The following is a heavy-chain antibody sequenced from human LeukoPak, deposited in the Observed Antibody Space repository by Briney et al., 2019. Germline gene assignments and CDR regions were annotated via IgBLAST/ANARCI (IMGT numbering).Heavy chain of an antibody. CDR2: FDPEDGET. V-gene: IGHV1-24*01. D-gene: IGHD3-16*01. Sequence: ASVKVSCKVSGYTLTELSMHWVRQAPGKGLEWMGGFDPEDGETIYAQKFQGRVTMTEDTSTDTAYMELSSLRSEDTAGYYCATIHGGGVGGGVDAFDIWGQGTMVTVSS. J-gene: IGHJ3*02. CDR1: GYTLTELS. CDR3: ATIHGGGVGGGVDAFDI.